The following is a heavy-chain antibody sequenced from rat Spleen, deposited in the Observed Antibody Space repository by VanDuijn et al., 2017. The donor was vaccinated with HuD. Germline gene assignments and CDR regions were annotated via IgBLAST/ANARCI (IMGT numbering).Heavy chain of an antibody. CDR1: GFSLTSYH. V-gene: IGHV2-43*01. J-gene: IGHJ4*01. CDR2: MWSGGST. CDR3: ARSLLQWGHYYVLDA. D-gene: IGHD1-1*01. Sequence: QVQLKESGPGLVQPSQTLSLTCTVSGFSLTSYHVSWVRQPPGKGLEWMGVMWSGGSTAYNSALKSRLSISRDTSKSQVFLKMNSLQTEDTAIYYCARSLLQWGHYYVLDAWGQGASVTVSS.